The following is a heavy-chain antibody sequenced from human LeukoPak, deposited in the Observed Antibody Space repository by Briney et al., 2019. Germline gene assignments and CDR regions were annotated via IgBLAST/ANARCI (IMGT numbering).Heavy chain of an antibody. D-gene: IGHD3-22*01. CDR1: CFNFSNAW. J-gene: IGHJ4*02. Sequence: GGSLRLSCATTCFNFSNAWMNWVSQAPGKGLEWAGRIKSKTDGGTTDYAAPVKGRFTISRDDSKITLYLQMNSLKTEDTAVYYCSTTYYYDSSEGYWGQGTLVTVSS. CDR3: STTYYYDSSEGY. CDR2: IKSKTDGGTT. V-gene: IGHV3-15*07.